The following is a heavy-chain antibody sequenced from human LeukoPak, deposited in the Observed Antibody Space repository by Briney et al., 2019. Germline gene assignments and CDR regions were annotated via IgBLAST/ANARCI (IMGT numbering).Heavy chain of an antibody. V-gene: IGHV3-30*02. Sequence: GGSLRLSCAASGFTFSSYGTHWVRQAPGKGLEWVAFIRHDGSNTYYADSVKGRFTISRDNSKNTLYLQMNSLRAEDTAVYYCAKEGESKYCSGGSCYSEYFDYWGQGTLVTVSS. CDR3: AKEGESKYCSGGSCYSEYFDY. CDR1: GFTFSSYG. J-gene: IGHJ4*02. D-gene: IGHD2-15*01. CDR2: IRHDGSNT.